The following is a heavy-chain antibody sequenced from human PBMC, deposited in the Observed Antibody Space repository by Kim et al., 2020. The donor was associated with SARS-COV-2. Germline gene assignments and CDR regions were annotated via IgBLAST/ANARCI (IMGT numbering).Heavy chain of an antibody. D-gene: IGHD5-18*01. J-gene: IGHJ4*02. V-gene: IGHV3-11*01. CDR2: ISGSSNTV. Sequence: GGSLRLSCAASGFTFSDYYMSWIRQAPGKGLEWVSYISGSSNTVYYADSVKGRFTISRDNANNSLYLQMNSLRAEDTAVYYCARDWGYSYGTNWGQGTLVTVSP. CDR1: GFTFSDYY. CDR3: ARDWGYSYGTN.